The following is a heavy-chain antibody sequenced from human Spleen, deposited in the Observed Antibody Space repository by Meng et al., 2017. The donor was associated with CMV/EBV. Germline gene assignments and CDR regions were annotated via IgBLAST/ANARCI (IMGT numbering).Heavy chain of an antibody. V-gene: IGHV3-21*01. CDR3: ARNTIFGVVPPEGMDV. CDR1: GFTFSTYS. D-gene: IGHD3-3*01. Sequence: GESLKISCAASGFTFSTYSMNWVRQSPGRGLEWVSSISSSGSYIYYADSVKGRFTISRDNAKNSLYLQMNSLRAEDTAVYYCARNTIFGVVPPEGMDVWGQGTTVTVSS. J-gene: IGHJ6*02. CDR2: ISSSGSYI.